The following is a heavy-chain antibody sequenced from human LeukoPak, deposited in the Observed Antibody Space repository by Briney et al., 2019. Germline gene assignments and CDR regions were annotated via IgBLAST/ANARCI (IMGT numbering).Heavy chain of an antibody. CDR3: ASPPINNYDSSGYYPY. J-gene: IGHJ4*02. Sequence: SVKVSCKASGGTFSSYAISWVRQAPGQGLEWMGRIIPIFGIANYAQKFQGRVTITADKSTSTAYMELSSLRSEDTAVYYCASPPINNYDSSGYYPYWGQGTLVTVSS. CDR2: IIPIFGIA. CDR1: GGTFSSYA. V-gene: IGHV1-69*04. D-gene: IGHD3-22*01.